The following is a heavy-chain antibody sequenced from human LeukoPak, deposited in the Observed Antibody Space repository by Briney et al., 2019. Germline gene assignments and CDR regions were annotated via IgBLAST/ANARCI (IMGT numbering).Heavy chain of an antibody. CDR1: GVTISSYW. CDR2: IKQDGSEK. D-gene: IGHD4-11*01. Sequence: GGSLRLSCSASGVTISSYWMSWVRQAPGKGLEWVANIKQDGSEKYYVDSVKGRFTISRDNAKNSLYLQMNSLRAEDTAVYYCAREDHSKYEYWGQGTLVTVSS. V-gene: IGHV3-7*01. J-gene: IGHJ4*02. CDR3: AREDHSKYEY.